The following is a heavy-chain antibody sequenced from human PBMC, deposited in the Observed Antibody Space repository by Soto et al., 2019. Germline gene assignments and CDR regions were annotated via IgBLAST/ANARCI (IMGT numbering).Heavy chain of an antibody. CDR2: IIPIFGTA. Sequence: QVQLEQSGAEVKKPGSSVKVSCKASGGTFSSYAISWVRQAPGQGLEWMGGIIPIFGTANYAQKFQGRVTITADESTSTAYMELSSLRSEDTAVYYCASLLWFGVAASLSWFDPWGQGTLVTVSS. V-gene: IGHV1-69*01. D-gene: IGHD3-10*01. CDR3: ASLLWFGVAASLSWFDP. CDR1: GGTFSSYA. J-gene: IGHJ5*02.